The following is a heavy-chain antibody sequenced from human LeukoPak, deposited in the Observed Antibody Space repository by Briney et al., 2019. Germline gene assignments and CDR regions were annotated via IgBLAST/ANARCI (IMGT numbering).Heavy chain of an antibody. D-gene: IGHD2-15*01. CDR2: INHSGST. CDR3: ARGHCTSGSCSRWFDP. V-gene: IGHV4-34*01. Sequence: SETLSLTCAVYGGSFSGYYWSWIRQPPGKGLEWIGEINHSGSTNYNPSLKSRVTISVDTSKNQFSLKLSSVTAADTAVYYCARGHCTSGSCSRWFDPWGQGTLVTVSS. J-gene: IGHJ5*02. CDR1: GGSFSGYY.